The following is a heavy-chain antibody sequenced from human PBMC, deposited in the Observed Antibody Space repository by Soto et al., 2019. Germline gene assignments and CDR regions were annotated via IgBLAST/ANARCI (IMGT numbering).Heavy chain of an antibody. D-gene: IGHD7-27*01. CDR3: ERDLGDALDY. CDR2: ISYDGSNK. Sequence: QVQLVESGGGVVQPGRSLRLSCAASGFTFSSYAMHWVRQAPGKGLEWVAVISYDGSNKYYADSVKGRFTISSDNSKNTLYLQMNSLRAEDTAVYYCERDLGDALDYWGQGTLVTVSS. J-gene: IGHJ4*02. CDR1: GFTFSSYA. V-gene: IGHV3-30-3*01.